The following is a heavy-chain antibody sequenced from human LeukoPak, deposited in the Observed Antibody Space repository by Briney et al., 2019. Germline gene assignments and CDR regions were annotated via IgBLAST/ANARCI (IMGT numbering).Heavy chain of an antibody. D-gene: IGHD2-2*01. CDR3: ARDREGVPAA. CDR1: GFSFNSYW. V-gene: IGHV3-7*03. CDR2: IKEDGSDK. J-gene: IGHJ5*02. Sequence: GGSLRLSCAGSGFSFNSYWMSWVRQPPGRGLEWVGNIKEDGSDKYYVNSVMGRFTISRDNTKNSLYLQMNNLRAEDTATYYCARDREGVPAAWGQGTLVTVSS.